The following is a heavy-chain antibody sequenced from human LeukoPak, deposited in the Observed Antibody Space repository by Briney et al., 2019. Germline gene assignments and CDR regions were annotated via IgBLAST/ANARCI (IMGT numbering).Heavy chain of an antibody. D-gene: IGHD3-3*01. CDR1: GFTFSSYA. J-gene: IGHJ3*02. CDR2: ISYDGSNK. V-gene: IGHV3-30-3*01. CDR3: ARETHANYDFWSGYPDAFDI. Sequence: PGGSLRLSCAASGFTFSSYAMHWVRQAPGKGLEWVAVISYDGSNKYYADSVKGRFTISRDNSKNTLYLQMNSLRAEDTAVYYCARETHANYDFWSGYPDAFDIWGQGTMVTVSS.